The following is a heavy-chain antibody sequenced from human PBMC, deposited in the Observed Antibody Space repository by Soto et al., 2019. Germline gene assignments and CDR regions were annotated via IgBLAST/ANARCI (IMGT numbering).Heavy chain of an antibody. V-gene: IGHV3-30*18. CDR2: ISYDGTKE. J-gene: IGHJ4*02. CDR3: AKGTENIVLMVYATLFDY. D-gene: IGHD2-8*01. CDR1: GFTFSSYA. Sequence: GGSLRLSCAASGFTFSSYAMHWVRQAPGKGLEWVAVISYDGTKEYYAESVKGRFTISRDNSKNTLYLQMNSLRDEDTAVYYCAKGTENIVLMVYATLFDYWGQGALVTVSS.